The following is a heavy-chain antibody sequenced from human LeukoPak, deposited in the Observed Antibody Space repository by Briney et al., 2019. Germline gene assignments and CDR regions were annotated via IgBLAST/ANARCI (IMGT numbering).Heavy chain of an antibody. J-gene: IGHJ4*02. CDR2: ISGSGGST. D-gene: IGHD6-19*01. CDR1: GFTFSSYA. CDR3: AKSTLRVAVAGLGGYYFDY. Sequence: GGSLRLSCAASGFTFSSYAMSWVRQAPGKGLEWVSAISGSGGSTYYADSVKGRFTISRDNSKNTLYLQMNSLRAEDTAVYYCAKSTLRVAVAGLGGYYFDYWGQGTLDTVSS. V-gene: IGHV3-23*01.